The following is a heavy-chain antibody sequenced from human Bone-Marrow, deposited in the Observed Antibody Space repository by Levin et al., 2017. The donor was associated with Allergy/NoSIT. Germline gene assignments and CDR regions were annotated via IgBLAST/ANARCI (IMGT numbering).Heavy chain of an antibody. CDR1: GYTFTSYD. Sequence: ASVKVSCKASGYTFTSYDINWVRQATGQGLEWMGWMNPNSGNTGYAQKFQGRVTMTRNTSISTAYMELSSLRSEDTAVYPPPCGDIVLVPAAIVYGMDVWGQGTTVTVSS. CDR2: MNPNSGNT. V-gene: IGHV1-8*01. J-gene: IGHJ6*02. CDR3: PCGDIVLVPAAIVYGMDV. D-gene: IGHD2-2*01.